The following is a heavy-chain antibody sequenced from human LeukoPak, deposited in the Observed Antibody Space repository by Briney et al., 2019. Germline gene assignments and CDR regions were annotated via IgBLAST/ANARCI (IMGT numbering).Heavy chain of an antibody. CDR3: ARDRAVYGDPKPPDAFDI. V-gene: IGHV3-21*04. CDR2: ISSSSSYI. Sequence: GWSLRLSCAASGFTFSSYSMNWVRQAPGKGLDLVSSISSSSSYIYYADSVKGRFTISRDNAKNSLYLQITSMRGADTAVYSCARDRAVYGDPKPPDAFDIWGQGTMVTVSS. D-gene: IGHD4-17*01. CDR1: GFTFSSYS. J-gene: IGHJ3*02.